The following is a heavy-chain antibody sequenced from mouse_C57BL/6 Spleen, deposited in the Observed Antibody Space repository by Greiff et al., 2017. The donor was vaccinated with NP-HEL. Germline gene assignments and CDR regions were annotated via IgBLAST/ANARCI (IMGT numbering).Heavy chain of an antibody. D-gene: IGHD2-4*01. CDR3: ARDNYYDYDGGFDY. CDR2: INYDGSST. Sequence: EVKLMESEGGLVQPGSSMKLSCTASGFTFSDYYMAWVRQVPEKGLEWVANINYDGSSTYYLDSLKSRFIISRDNAKNILYLQMSSLKSEDTATYYCARDNYYDYDGGFDYWGQGTTLTVSS. J-gene: IGHJ2*01. V-gene: IGHV5-16*01. CDR1: GFTFSDYY.